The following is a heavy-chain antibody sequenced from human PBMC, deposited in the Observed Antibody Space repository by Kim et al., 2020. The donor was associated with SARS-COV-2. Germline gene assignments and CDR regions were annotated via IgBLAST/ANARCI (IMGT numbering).Heavy chain of an antibody. Sequence: GGSLRLSCAASGFTFSSYGMHWVRQAPGKGLEWVAVISYDGSNKYYADSVKGRFTISRDNSKNKLYLQMNSLRAEDTAVYYCARDGPGYSGYDYLGYFDYWGQGTLVTVSS. V-gene: IGHV3-33*05. J-gene: IGHJ4*02. CDR3: ARDGPGYSGYDYLGYFDY. D-gene: IGHD5-12*01. CDR1: GFTFSSYG. CDR2: ISYDGSNK.